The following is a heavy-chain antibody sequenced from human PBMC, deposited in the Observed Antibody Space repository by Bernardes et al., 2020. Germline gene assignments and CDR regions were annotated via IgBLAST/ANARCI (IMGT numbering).Heavy chain of an antibody. D-gene: IGHD4-4*01. CDR3: ARISRYSNTWFDAFDV. V-gene: IGHV3-7*01. CDR2: TKQLGIEK. Sequence: GSLRLSCAVSGFTFSNYWMSWVRQAPGKGLEWVASTKQLGIEKYYVKSLKGRFTISRDNAKNALYLQMNSLTVEDTALYYCARISRYSNTWFDAFDVWGRGTVVTVSS. CDR1: GFTFSNYW. J-gene: IGHJ3*01.